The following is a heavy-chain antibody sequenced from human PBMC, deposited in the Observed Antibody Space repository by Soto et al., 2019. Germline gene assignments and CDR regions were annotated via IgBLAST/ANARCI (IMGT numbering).Heavy chain of an antibody. V-gene: IGHV3-48*01. Sequence: GGSLRLSCVGSGFSFSDYSINWVRQAPGKGLQWISYISSRSDAIHYADSVKGRFTVSRDNAKNTLHLQMNALRVDDTALYYCVRVGWGYSYGNGMDGWGQGTTVTVSS. D-gene: IGHD5-18*01. CDR3: VRVGWGYSYGNGMDG. CDR1: GFSFSDYS. CDR2: ISSRSDAI. J-gene: IGHJ6*02.